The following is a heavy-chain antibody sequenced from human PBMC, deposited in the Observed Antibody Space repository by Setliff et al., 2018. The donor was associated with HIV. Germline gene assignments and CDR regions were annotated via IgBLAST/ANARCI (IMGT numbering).Heavy chain of an antibody. V-gene: IGHV4-39*01. CDR1: GGSISSSSHY. Sequence: ETLSLTCTVSGGSISSSSHYWGWIRQPPGKGLEWIGSIYFSGSTYYNPSLKSRVTISVDTSKNQFSLKLSSVTAADTAVYYCARLMHYYDSFWVLWRENYFDSWGRGTLVTVSS. CDR2: IYFSGST. CDR3: ARLMHYYDSFWVLWRENYFDS. J-gene: IGHJ4*01. D-gene: IGHD3-22*01.